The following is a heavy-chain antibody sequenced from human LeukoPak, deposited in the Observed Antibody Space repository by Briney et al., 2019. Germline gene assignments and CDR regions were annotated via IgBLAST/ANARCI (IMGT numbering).Heavy chain of an antibody. CDR2: IYHSGST. V-gene: IGHV4-30-2*01. J-gene: IGHJ4*02. CDR1: GGSISSGGYY. Sequence: SETLSLTCTVSGGSISSGGYYWSWIRQPPGKGLEWIGYIYHSGSTYYNPSLKSRVTISVDRSKNQFSLKLSSVTAADTAVYYCARRVRFLEWLFSFDYWGQGTLVTVSS. D-gene: IGHD3-3*01. CDR3: ARRVRFLEWLFSFDY.